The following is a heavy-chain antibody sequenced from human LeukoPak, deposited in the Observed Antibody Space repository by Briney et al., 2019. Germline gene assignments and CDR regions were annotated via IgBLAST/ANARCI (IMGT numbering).Heavy chain of an antibody. J-gene: IGHJ4*02. V-gene: IGHV3-23*01. CDR2: ISGSGGST. D-gene: IGHD1-26*01. Sequence: GGSLRLSCAASGFTFSSYAMSWVRQAPGKGLEWASAISGSGGSTYYADSVKGRFAISRDNSKNTLYLQMNSLRAEDTAVYYCAKDMWELPLLHYFDYWGQGTLVTVSS. CDR3: AKDMWELPLLHYFDY. CDR1: GFTFSSYA.